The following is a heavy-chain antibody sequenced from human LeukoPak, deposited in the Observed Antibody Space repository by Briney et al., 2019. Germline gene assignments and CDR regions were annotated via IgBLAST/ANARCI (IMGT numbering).Heavy chain of an antibody. D-gene: IGHD6-19*01. CDR2: IYYSGST. J-gene: IGHJ4*02. Sequence: SETLSLTCTVSGGSLSSSSYYWGWIRQPPGKGLEWIGSIYYSGSTYYNPSLKSRVTISVDTSKNQFSLKLSSVTAADTAVYYCARDGYSSGWYYFDYWGQGTLVTVSS. CDR3: ARDGYSSGWYYFDY. V-gene: IGHV4-39*07. CDR1: GGSLSSSSYY.